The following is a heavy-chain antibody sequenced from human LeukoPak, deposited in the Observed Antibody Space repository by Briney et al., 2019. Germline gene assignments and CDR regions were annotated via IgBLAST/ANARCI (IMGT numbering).Heavy chain of an antibody. V-gene: IGHV1-46*01. CDR2: INPTVGDT. D-gene: IGHD6-25*01. J-gene: IGHJ3*02. CDR1: GYTFTSYY. CDR3: ARYGFSSVWQGGWHAFDI. Sequence: ASVTVSCKASGYTFTSYYVHWVRQAPGQGLQWMGIINPTVGDTIYAQRFQGRVTMTRDMSTSTVYMELSSLRSEDTAVYYCARYGFSSVWQGGWHAFDIWGHGTMVTVSS.